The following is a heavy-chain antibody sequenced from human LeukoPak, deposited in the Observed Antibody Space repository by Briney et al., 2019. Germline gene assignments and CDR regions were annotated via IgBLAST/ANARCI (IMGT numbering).Heavy chain of an antibody. J-gene: IGHJ6*02. V-gene: IGHV1-46*01. Sequence: GASVKVSCKASGYTFTSYYMHWVRQAPGQGLEWMGIINPSGGSTSYAQKFQGRVTMTRDTSTSTVYMELSSLRSEDTAVYYCARSYVDTAIPYYYYGMDVWGQGTTVTVSS. CDR3: ARSYVDTAIPYYYYGMDV. CDR2: INPSGGST. D-gene: IGHD5-18*01. CDR1: GYTFTSYY.